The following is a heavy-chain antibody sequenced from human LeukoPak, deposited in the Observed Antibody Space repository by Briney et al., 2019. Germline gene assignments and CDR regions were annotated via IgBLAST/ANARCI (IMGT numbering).Heavy chain of an antibody. CDR3: ARGLGRAYGSGN. J-gene: IGHJ4*02. CDR2: IYYSGST. D-gene: IGHD3-10*01. Sequence: SETLSLTCTVSGGSISSYYWSWIRQPPGKGLEWIGYIYYSGSTNYNPSLKSRVTISVDTSKNQFSLKLSSVTAADTAVYYCARGLGRAYGSGNWGQGTLVTVSS. V-gene: IGHV4-59*12. CDR1: GGSISSYY.